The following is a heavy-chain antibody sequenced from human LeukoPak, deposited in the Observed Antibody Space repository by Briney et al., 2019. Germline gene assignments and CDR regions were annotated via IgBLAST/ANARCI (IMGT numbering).Heavy chain of an antibody. CDR2: INSDGSSR. J-gene: IGHJ4*01. CDR3: VREWELLPRY. V-gene: IGHV3-74*01. D-gene: IGHD3-10*01. Sequence: PGGSLRLSCAASGFTFSSYRMYWVRQAPGKGLVWVSRINSDGSSRSYADSVKGRFTISRDNAQNTLYLQMNSLRVEDTAVYYCVREWELLPRYWGQGTLVTVSS. CDR1: GFTFSSYR.